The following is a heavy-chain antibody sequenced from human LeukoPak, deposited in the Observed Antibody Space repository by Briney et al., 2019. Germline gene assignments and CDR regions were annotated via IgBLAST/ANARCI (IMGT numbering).Heavy chain of an antibody. J-gene: IGHJ4*02. D-gene: IGHD1-26*01. CDR2: IIPIFGTA. CDR3: ARDQWELLGADY. Sequence: SVKVSCKASGYTFTSYAMNWVRQAPGQGLEWMGGIIPIFGTANYAQKFQGRVTITADESTSTAYMELSSLRSEDTAVYYCARDQWELLGADYWGQGTLVTVSS. V-gene: IGHV1-69*13. CDR1: GYTFTSYA.